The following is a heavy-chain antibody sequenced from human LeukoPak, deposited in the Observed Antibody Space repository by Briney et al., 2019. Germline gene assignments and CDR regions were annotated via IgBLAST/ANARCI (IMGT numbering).Heavy chain of an antibody. CDR1: GGTFSSYA. J-gene: IGHJ6*03. CDR3: ARTGGGGSIAARLHYYYMDV. V-gene: IGHV1-69*05. D-gene: IGHD6-6*01. Sequence: SVKVSCKASGGTFSSYAISWVRQAPGQGLEWMGGIIPIFGTANYAQKFQGRVTITTDESTSTAYMELRSLRSDDTAVYYCARTGGGGSIAARLHYYYMDVWGKGTTVTVSS. CDR2: IIPIFGTA.